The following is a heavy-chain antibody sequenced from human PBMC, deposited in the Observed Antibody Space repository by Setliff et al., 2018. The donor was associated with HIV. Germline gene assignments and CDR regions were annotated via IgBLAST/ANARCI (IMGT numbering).Heavy chain of an antibody. CDR2: IYTSGST. CDR3: ARGGVLRYFDWAY. CDR1: GGSISSYY. J-gene: IGHJ4*02. D-gene: IGHD3-9*01. Sequence: TLSLTCTVSGGSISSYYWSWIRLPPGKGLEWIGYIYTSGSTDYNPSLKSRVTISVDTSKNQFSLKLSSVTAADTAVYYCARGGVLRYFDWAYWGQGTLVTVSS. V-gene: IGHV4-4*08.